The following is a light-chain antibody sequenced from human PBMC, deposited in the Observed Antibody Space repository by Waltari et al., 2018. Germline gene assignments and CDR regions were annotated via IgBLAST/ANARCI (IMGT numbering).Light chain of an antibody. J-gene: IGKJ2*01. CDR3: MQALQTSYT. V-gene: IGKV2-28*01. CDR1: QSLLHSNGYNY. CDR2: LGS. Sequence: DIVMTQSPLSLPVTPGEPASISCRSSQSLLHSNGYNYLDWYLQKPGQSPPLLIYLGSNRAAGVPDRFSGSGSGTDFTLKVSRVEAEDVGVYYCMQALQTSYTFGQGTKLEIK.